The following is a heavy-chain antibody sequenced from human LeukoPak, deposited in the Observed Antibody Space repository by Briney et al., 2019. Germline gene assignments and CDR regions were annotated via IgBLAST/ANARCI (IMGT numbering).Heavy chain of an antibody. CDR1: GFTFSSYG. CDR3: AKGLHYYDSGGYYIEY. D-gene: IGHD3-22*01. J-gene: IGHJ4*02. CDR2: ISYDGSNQ. V-gene: IGHV3-30*18. Sequence: PGGSLRLSCAASGFTFSSYGMHWVRQAPGKGLEWVAVISYDGSNQYYAVSVKGRFTISRDNSKNTLYLQMNSLRPDDTAVYFCAKGLHYYDSGGYYIEYWGQGTLVAVSS.